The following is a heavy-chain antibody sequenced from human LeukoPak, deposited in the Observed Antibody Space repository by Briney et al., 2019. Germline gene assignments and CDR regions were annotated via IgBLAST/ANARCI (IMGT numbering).Heavy chain of an antibody. J-gene: IGHJ4*02. CDR3: ARGGGATAVDC. CDR2: IDWGDDK. Sequence: SGPALVKPTQTLTLTCTFTGFSIRTSGMRVSWIRQPPGKALEWLARIDWGDDKFYSKSLKPRLTISKDTSKNQVVLTMTNMDPVDTATYYCARGGGATAVDCWGQGTLVTVSS. V-gene: IGHV2-70*04. CDR1: GFSIRTSGMR. D-gene: IGHD1-26*01.